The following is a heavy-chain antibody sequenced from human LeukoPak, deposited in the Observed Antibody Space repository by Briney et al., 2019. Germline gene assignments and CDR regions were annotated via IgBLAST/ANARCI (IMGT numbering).Heavy chain of an antibody. Sequence: GASVKVSCKASGYTFTGYYMHWVRQAPGQGLEWMGRIIPILGIANYAQKFQGRVTITADKSTSTAYMELSSLRSEDTAVYYCASGVVAATPNFDYWGQGTLVTVSS. J-gene: IGHJ4*02. V-gene: IGHV1-69*02. CDR2: IIPILGIA. CDR3: ASGVVAATPNFDY. D-gene: IGHD2-15*01. CDR1: GYTFTGYY.